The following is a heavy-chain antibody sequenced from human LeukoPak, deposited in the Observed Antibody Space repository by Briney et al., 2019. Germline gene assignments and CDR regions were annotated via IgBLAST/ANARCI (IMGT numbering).Heavy chain of an antibody. CDR3: ARSKREGLDAFDI. CDR1: GFTFSSYE. CDR2: VSSSGSTI. J-gene: IGHJ3*02. V-gene: IGHV3-48*03. Sequence: PGGSLRLSCAASGFTFSSYEMNWVRQAPGKGLEWVSYVSSSGSTIYYADSVQGRFTISRDNAKKSLYLQMNSLRAEDTAVYYCARSKREGLDAFDIWGQGTMVTVSS.